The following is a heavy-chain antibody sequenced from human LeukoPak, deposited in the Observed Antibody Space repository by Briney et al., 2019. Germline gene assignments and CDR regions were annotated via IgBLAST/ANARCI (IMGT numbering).Heavy chain of an antibody. CDR2: IYYSGST. CDR3: ARSYGDYVNFDY. V-gene: IGHV4-59*01. J-gene: IGHJ4*02. CDR1: GGSISSYY. D-gene: IGHD4-17*01. Sequence: SGTLSLTCTVSGGSISSYYWSWIRQPPGKGLEWIGYIYYSGSTNYNPSLKSRVTMSVDTSKNQFSLKLSSVTAADTAVYYCARSYGDYVNFDYWGQGTLVTVSS.